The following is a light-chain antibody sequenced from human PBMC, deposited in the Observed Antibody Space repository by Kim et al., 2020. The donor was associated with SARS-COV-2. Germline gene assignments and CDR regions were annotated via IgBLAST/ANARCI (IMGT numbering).Light chain of an antibody. CDR3: QQYNDWPWT. CDR2: DSS. V-gene: IGKV3-15*01. CDR1: QSAGTN. J-gene: IGKJ1*01. Sequence: EIVMTQSPATLSVSPGARATLSCRASQSAGTNLAWYQHKPGQAPRLLISDSSTRATGIPARFSGSGSGTEFTLTISSLQSEDFALYYCQQYNDWPWTFGPGTKVDIK.